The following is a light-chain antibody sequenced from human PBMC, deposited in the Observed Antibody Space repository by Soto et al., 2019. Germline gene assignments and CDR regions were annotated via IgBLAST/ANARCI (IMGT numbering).Light chain of an antibody. V-gene: IGKV3-20*01. Sequence: EIVLTQSPGTLSLSPGERATLSCRASQSVSSSYLAWYQQKPGQAPRLLIYGASSRATGIPDRFSGSGSGTDFKITISSLEPEDFAVYYCQQYGSSPWTFGQGTKVEIK. CDR2: GAS. CDR3: QQYGSSPWT. CDR1: QSVSSSY. J-gene: IGKJ1*01.